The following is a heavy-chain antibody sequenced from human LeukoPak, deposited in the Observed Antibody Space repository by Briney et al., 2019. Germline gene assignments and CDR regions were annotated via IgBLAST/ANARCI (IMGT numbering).Heavy chain of an antibody. CDR1: GFTFSSYA. CDR3: AREKYSSGWYQDS. V-gene: IGHV3-30-3*01. J-gene: IGHJ4*02. CDR2: ISYDGSNK. D-gene: IGHD6-19*01. Sequence: PGGSLRLSCAASGFTFSSYAMHWVRQAPGKGLEWVAVISYDGSNKYYADSVKGRFTISRDNSKNTLYLQMNSLRAEDTAVYYCAREKYSSGWYQDSWGQGTLVTVSS.